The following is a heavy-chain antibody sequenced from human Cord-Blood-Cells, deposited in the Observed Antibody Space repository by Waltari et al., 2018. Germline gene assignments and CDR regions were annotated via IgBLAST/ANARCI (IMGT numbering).Heavy chain of an antibody. CDR3: ARQVLGISGIGVAFDI. V-gene: IGHV4-39*01. Sequence: QLQLQESGPGLVKPSETLSLTCTVSGGSISSSSYYWGWIRQPPGKGLEWIGSIYYSGTTYYTPSLKSRVTISVDTSKNQFSLKLSSVTAADTAVYYCARQVLGISGIGVAFDIWGQGTMVTVSS. CDR1: GGSISSSSYY. CDR2: IYYSGTT. D-gene: IGHD7-27*01. J-gene: IGHJ3*02.